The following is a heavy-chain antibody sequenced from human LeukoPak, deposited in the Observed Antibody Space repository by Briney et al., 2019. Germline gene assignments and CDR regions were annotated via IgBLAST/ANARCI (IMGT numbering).Heavy chain of an antibody. D-gene: IGHD2/OR15-2a*01. V-gene: IGHV4-34*01. J-gene: IGHJ4*02. CDR3: ARGNSLLGY. CDR2: INHSGST. Sequence: SETLSLTCAVSGGSFSGYYWSWIRQPPGKGLEWIGEINHSGSTNYNPSLKSRVTISVDTSKNQFSLKLSSVTAADTAVYYCARGNSLLGYWGQGTLVTVSS. CDR1: GGSFSGYY.